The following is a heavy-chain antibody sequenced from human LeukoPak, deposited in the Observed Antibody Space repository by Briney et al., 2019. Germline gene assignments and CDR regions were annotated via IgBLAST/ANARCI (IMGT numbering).Heavy chain of an antibody. D-gene: IGHD6-13*01. CDR1: GVSLSSVGYY. J-gene: IGHJ3*02. CDR2: IYHSGST. Sequence: SQTLSLTCTVSGVSLSSVGYYWSWLRQPPGKGLEWIGYIYHSGSTYYNPSLKSRVTISVDRSKNQFSLKLSSVTAADTAVYYCARRSAAALVDIWGQGTMVTVSS. CDR3: ARRSAAALVDI. V-gene: IGHV4-30-2*01.